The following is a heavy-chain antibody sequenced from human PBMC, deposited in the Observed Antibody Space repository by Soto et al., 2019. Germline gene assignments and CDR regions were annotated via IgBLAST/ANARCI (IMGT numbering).Heavy chain of an antibody. D-gene: IGHD1-1*01. Sequence: GGSLRLSCATSGFIFRIYDMSWVRQAPGKGLEWVSYISGSSTYTNYVDSVKGRFTISRDNAKNSLYLQMHSLRAEDTAVYYCARLRSSLEGFDPWGQGALVTVSS. V-gene: IGHV3-11*06. CDR1: GFIFRIYD. CDR3: ARLRSSLEGFDP. J-gene: IGHJ5*02. CDR2: ISGSSTYT.